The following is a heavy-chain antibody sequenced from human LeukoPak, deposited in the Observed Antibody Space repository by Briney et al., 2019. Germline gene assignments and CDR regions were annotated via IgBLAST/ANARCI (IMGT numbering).Heavy chain of an antibody. CDR2: ISGSGGST. CDR1: GFTFSSYG. D-gene: IGHD3-10*01. CDR3: AKDRYRATMVRGVIIKGFDY. Sequence: PGGSLRLSCAASGFTFSSYGMHWVRQAPGKGLEWVSAISGSGGSTYYADSVKGRFTISRDNSKNTLYLQMNSLRAEDTAVYYCAKDRYRATMVRGVIIKGFDYWGQGTLVTVSS. J-gene: IGHJ4*02. V-gene: IGHV3-23*01.